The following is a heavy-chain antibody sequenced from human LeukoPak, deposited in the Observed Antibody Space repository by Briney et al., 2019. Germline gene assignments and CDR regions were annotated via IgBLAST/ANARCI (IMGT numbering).Heavy chain of an antibody. Sequence: GGSLRLSCAASGFTFSSYGMHWVRQAPGKGLEWVAVISYDGSNKYYADSVKGRFTISRDNSKNTLYLQMNSLRAEDTAVYYCAKDAYYGGNAGAFDIWGQGTMVTVSS. CDR2: ISYDGSNK. D-gene: IGHD4-17*01. CDR1: GFTFSSYG. V-gene: IGHV3-30*18. J-gene: IGHJ3*02. CDR3: AKDAYYGGNAGAFDI.